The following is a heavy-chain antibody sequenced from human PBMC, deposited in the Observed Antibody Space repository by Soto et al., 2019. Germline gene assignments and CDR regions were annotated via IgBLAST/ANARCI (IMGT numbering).Heavy chain of an antibody. CDR1: GGSISSYY. Sequence: SETLSLTCTVSGGSISSYYWSWIRQPPGKGLEWIGYIYYSGSTNYNPSLKSRVTISVDTSKNQFSLKLSSVTAADTAVYYCARAASSAFDYWGQGTLVTVSS. V-gene: IGHV4-59*01. CDR2: IYYSGST. J-gene: IGHJ4*02. CDR3: ARAASSAFDY. D-gene: IGHD6-25*01.